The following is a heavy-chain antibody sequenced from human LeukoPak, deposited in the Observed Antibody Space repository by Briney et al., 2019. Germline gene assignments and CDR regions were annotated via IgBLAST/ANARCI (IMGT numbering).Heavy chain of an antibody. Sequence: ASVKDSCKASGYTFTSYDINWVRQATGQGLEWMGWMNPNSGNTGYAQKFQGRVTMTRNTSISTAYMELSSLRSEDTAVYYCARVDPYYDFWSGYRLFDYWGQGTLVTVSS. CDR3: ARVDPYYDFWSGYRLFDY. V-gene: IGHV1-8*01. CDR2: MNPNSGNT. J-gene: IGHJ4*02. CDR1: GYTFTSYD. D-gene: IGHD3-3*01.